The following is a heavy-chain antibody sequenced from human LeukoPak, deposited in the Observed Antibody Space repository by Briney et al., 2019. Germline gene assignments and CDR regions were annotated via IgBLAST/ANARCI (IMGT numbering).Heavy chain of an antibody. D-gene: IGHD3-9*01. V-gene: IGHV1-46*01. Sequence: GASVKASCKASGYTFTSYYMHWVRQAPGQGLEWMGIINPSGGSTSYAQKFQGRVTMTRDTSTSTVYMELSSLRSEDTAVYYCARDLGPYYDILTGLDYWGQGTLVTVSS. CDR1: GYTFTSYY. J-gene: IGHJ4*02. CDR2: INPSGGST. CDR3: ARDLGPYYDILTGLDY.